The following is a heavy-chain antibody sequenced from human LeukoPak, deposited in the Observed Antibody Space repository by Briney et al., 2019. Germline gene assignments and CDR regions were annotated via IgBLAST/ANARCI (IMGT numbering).Heavy chain of an antibody. J-gene: IGHJ4*02. CDR2: ISSSSSYI. CDR1: RFTFSSFW. CDR3: ARGPLAAAGDY. V-gene: IGHV3-21*01. D-gene: IGHD6-13*01. Sequence: PGGSLTLSCAASRFTFSSFWMSWVRQAPGKGLEWVSSISSSSSYIYYADSVKGRFTISRDNAKNSLYLQMNSLRAEDTAVYYCARGPLAAAGDYWGQGTLVTVSS.